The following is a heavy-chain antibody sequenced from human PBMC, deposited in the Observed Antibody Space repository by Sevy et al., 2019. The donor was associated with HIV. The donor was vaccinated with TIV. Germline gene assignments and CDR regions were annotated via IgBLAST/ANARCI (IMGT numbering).Heavy chain of an antibody. Sequence: SETLSLTCTVSGGSMTSNNYYWGWICQPPGKGLEWIGSIYHSGSTHYNPSLKSRVTVSADTSKNEFSLTLRSVTGADTAIYYCARRRVVVPEIDSWGQGTLVTVSS. D-gene: IGHD2-2*01. V-gene: IGHV4-39*01. CDR1: GGSMTSNNYY. J-gene: IGHJ4*02. CDR2: IYHSGST. CDR3: ARRRVVVPEIDS.